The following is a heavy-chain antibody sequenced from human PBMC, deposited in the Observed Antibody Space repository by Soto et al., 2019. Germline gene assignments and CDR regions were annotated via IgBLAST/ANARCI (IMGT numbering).Heavy chain of an antibody. V-gene: IGHV1-69*01. CDR2: IIPIFSKT. CDR1: GGTFSTSS. CDR3: ARDVVRSTGGDS. D-gene: IGHD7-27*01. Sequence: QVQLVQSGAQVKEPGTSVTVSCRASGGTFSTSSFVWVRQGPGQGLEGMGGIIPIFSKTNVAPKFQDRITVTADESTRTAYMELSSLRSEDTAIYYCARDVVRSTGGDSWGQGPLVTVSS. J-gene: IGHJ4*02.